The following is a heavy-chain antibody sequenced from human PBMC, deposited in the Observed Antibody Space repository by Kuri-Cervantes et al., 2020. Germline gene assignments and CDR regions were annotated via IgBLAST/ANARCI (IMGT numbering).Heavy chain of an antibody. CDR1: GGSISSYY. Sequence: GSLRLSCTVSGGSISSYYWSWIRQPPGKGLEWIGYIYYSGSTYYNPSLKSRVTISVDTSKNQFSLKLSSVTAADTAVYYCARGQWLVRKRSNVVPFDPWVQGTLVTVSS. D-gene: IGHD6-19*01. J-gene: IGHJ5*02. CDR3: ARGQWLVRKRSNVVPFDP. V-gene: IGHV4-59*12. CDR2: IYYSGST.